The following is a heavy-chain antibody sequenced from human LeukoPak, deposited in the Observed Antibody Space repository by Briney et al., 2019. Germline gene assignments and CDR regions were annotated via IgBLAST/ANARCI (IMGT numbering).Heavy chain of an antibody. J-gene: IGHJ4*02. CDR2: ISGSDPGT. D-gene: IGHD6-19*01. CDR1: GFSFSTYA. Sequence: GGSLRLSCAASGFSFSTYAMSWVRQIPGKGLEWVSAISGSDPGTYYADSVKGRFTISRDNAKNSLYLQMNSLRAEDTAVYYCARRSGIAVAGAFDYWGQGTLVTVSS. V-gene: IGHV3-23*01. CDR3: ARRSGIAVAGAFDY.